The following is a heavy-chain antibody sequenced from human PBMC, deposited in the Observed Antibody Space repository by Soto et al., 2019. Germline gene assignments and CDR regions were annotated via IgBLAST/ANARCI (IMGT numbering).Heavy chain of an antibody. J-gene: IGHJ4*02. V-gene: IGHV3-23*01. Sequence: PGGSLRLSCAASGFTFSSYAMSWVRQAPGKGLEWVSAISGSGGSTYYADSVKGRFTISRDNSKNTLYLRMNSLRAEDTAVYYCAKPTSAARGYCTNGVCYTFDYWGEGSLVTVSS. CDR3: AKPTSAARGYCTNGVCYTFDY. D-gene: IGHD2-8*01. CDR2: ISGSGGST. CDR1: GFTFSSYA.